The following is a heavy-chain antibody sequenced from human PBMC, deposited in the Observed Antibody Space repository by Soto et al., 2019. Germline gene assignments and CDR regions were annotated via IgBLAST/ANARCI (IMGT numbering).Heavy chain of an antibody. V-gene: IGHV4-30-4*01. CDR1: GGSISSGYYY. D-gene: IGHD5-18*01. CDR2: IYYSGSS. J-gene: IGHJ4*02. CDR3: ARDRERGYSYGYFDY. Sequence: SSETLSLTCTVSGGSISSGYYYWSWIRQPPGKGLEWLGYIYYSGSSYYNPSLKSRITISVDTSKNQFSLNLSSVTAADTAVYYCARDRERGYSYGYFDYWGQGTLVTVSS.